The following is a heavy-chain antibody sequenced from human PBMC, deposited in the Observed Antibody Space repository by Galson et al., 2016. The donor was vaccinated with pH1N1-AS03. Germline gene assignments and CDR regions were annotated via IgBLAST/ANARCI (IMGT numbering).Heavy chain of an antibody. CDR1: GVSVPSSGLA. D-gene: IGHD1-26*01. CDR2: IYWDDAK. CDR3: SLPNSGGNAFEI. V-gene: IGHV2-5*02. J-gene: IGHJ3*02. Sequence: PALVKPTQTLTLTCSLSGVSVPSSGLAVGWFRLPPGKALEWLALIYWDDAKRFSPSLRNRLTITKGTSRNQAVLTVTNVDPLDTATYFCSLPNSGGNAFEIWGPGTMVTVAS.